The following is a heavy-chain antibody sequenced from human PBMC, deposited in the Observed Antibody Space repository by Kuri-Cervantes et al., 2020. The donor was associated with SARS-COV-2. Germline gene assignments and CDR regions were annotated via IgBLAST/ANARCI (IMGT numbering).Heavy chain of an antibody. D-gene: IGHD2-15*01. Sequence: SETLSLTCTVSGGSINSSSYYWGWIRQPPGKGLEWIGSIYYSGSTNYNPSLKSRVTISVDTSKNQFSLKLSSVTAADTAVYYCARVGGNCSGGSCYFSGFDYWGQGTLVTVSS. CDR1: GGSINSSSYY. CDR3: ARVGGNCSGGSCYFSGFDY. CDR2: IYYSGST. V-gene: IGHV4-39*07. J-gene: IGHJ4*02.